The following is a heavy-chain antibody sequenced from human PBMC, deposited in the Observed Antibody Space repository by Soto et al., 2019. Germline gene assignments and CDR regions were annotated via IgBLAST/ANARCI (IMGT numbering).Heavy chain of an antibody. CDR1: RGSFGSYT. V-gene: IGHV1-69*02. J-gene: IGHJ5*02. CDR3: ARGLVSYETVFDP. Sequence: GASVKVSWKASRGSFGSYTISSVRQAPGQGLEWMGRIIPILGIANYAQKFQGRVTITADKSTSTAYMELSSLRSEDTALYYCARGLVSYETVFDPRGNGTLVPVSS. CDR2: IIPILGIA. D-gene: IGHD3-16*02.